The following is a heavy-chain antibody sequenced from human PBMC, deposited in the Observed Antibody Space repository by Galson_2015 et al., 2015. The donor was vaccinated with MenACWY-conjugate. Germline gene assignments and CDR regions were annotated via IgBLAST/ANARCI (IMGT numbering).Heavy chain of an antibody. J-gene: IGHJ3*02. CDR2: ISGSGGST. CDR1: GFTFSSYA. V-gene: IGHV3-23*01. D-gene: IGHD6-19*01. Sequence: SLRLSCAASGFTFSSYAMSWVRQAPGKGLEWVSAISGSGGSTYYADSVEGRFTISRDNSKNTLYLQMNSLRAEDTAVYYCAKNANIPGIAVAERNAFDIWGQGTMVTVSS. CDR3: AKNANIPGIAVAERNAFDI.